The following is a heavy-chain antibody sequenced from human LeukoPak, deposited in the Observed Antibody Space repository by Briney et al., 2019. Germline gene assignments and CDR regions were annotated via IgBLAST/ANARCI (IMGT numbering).Heavy chain of an antibody. Sequence: PSETLSLTCTVSGGSISSYYWSWIRQPPGKGLEWIGYIYYSGSTNYNPSLKSRVTISVDTSKNQFSLKLSSVTAADTAVYYCARDGYYYDSSGYYAFDIWGQGTMVTVSS. D-gene: IGHD3-22*01. CDR3: ARDGYYYDSSGYYAFDI. J-gene: IGHJ3*02. V-gene: IGHV4-59*01. CDR1: GGSISSYY. CDR2: IYYSGST.